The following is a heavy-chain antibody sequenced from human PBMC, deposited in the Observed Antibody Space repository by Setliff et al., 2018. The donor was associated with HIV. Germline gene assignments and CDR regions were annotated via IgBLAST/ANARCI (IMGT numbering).Heavy chain of an antibody. CDR2: IIHILGST. Sequence: SVKVSCKASGGTFDSHAISWVRQAPGQGFEWMGGIIHILGSTRYRKKFEDRLTITADVSTATVYMELTRLTSEDTAVFYCASVSGDCSGDVCSSPYGFFYDMAVWGKGTAVTVSS. J-gene: IGHJ6*03. CDR3: ASVSGDCSGDVCSSPYGFFYDMAV. V-gene: IGHV1-69*13. CDR1: GGTFDSHA. D-gene: IGHD2-15*01.